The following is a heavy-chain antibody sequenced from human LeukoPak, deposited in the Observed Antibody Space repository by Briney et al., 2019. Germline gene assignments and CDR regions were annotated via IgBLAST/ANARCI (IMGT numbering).Heavy chain of an antibody. D-gene: IGHD3-10*01. V-gene: IGHV4-59*12. CDR2: IYYSGST. CDR1: GGSISSYY. J-gene: IGHJ3*02. CDR3: ARGDQYYYGSGSYPEAFDI. Sequence: SETLSLTCTVSGGSISSYYWSWIRQPPGKGLEWIGYIYYSGSTNYNPSLKSRVTISVDTSKNQFSLKLTAVTAADTAVYYCARGDQYYYGSGSYPEAFDIWGQGTMVTVSS.